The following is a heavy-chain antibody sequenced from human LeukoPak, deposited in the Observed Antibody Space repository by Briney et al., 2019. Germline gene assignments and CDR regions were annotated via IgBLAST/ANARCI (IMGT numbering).Heavy chain of an antibody. D-gene: IGHD4-11*01. CDR2: IYYSGGT. CDR1: GGSINTSSYY. CDR3: ARVPTTTPIDY. J-gene: IGHJ4*02. V-gene: IGHV4-39*07. Sequence: PSETLSLTCTVSGGSINTSSYYWGWIRQPPGKGLEWIGSIYYSGGTYYNPSLKSRVTISLDTSKNQFSLKLSSVTAADTAVYYCARVPTTTPIDYWGQGTLVTVSS.